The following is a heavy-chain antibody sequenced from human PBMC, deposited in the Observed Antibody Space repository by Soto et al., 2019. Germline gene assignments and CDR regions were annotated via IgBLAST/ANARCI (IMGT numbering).Heavy chain of an antibody. CDR3: AKGRSSDWSRHDYNAMDV. Sequence: QVQLVESGGGVVQPGTSLRLSCAASGVTFSSYGMNWVRQDPGKGLEWVAVISFDGSNTYYEDSVKGRFTISRDNSNNILYLQINRLGGEDTAMFYCAKGRSSDWSRHDYNAMDVWGHGTTVTVSS. CDR1: GVTFSSYG. V-gene: IGHV3-30*18. J-gene: IGHJ6*02. CDR2: ISFDGSNT. D-gene: IGHD6-13*01.